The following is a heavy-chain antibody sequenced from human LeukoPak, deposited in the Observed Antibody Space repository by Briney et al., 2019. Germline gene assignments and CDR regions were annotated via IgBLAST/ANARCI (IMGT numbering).Heavy chain of an antibody. Sequence: PSETLSLTCTVSGGSISSYYWSWIRQPPGKGLEWIGEINHSGSTNYNPSLKSRVTISVDTSKNQFSLKLSSVTAADTAVYYCARGADSGSYRGYYYYYYMDVWGKGTTVTISS. CDR3: ARGADSGSYRGYYYYYYMDV. J-gene: IGHJ6*03. CDR2: INHSGST. D-gene: IGHD1-26*01. CDR1: GGSISSYY. V-gene: IGHV4-34*01.